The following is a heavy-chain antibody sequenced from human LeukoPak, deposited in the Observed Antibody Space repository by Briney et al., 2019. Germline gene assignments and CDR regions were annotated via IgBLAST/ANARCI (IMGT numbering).Heavy chain of an antibody. CDR2: INPTGGST. Sequence: ASVKVSCKASGYTFPSYFMHWVRQAPGQGLEWMGIINPTGGSTTYAQKFQGRVTMTRDTSTSTVYMELSSLRSDDTAVYYCARDGSSGWFDYWGQGTLVTVSS. CDR1: GYTFPSYF. D-gene: IGHD6-19*01. J-gene: IGHJ4*02. V-gene: IGHV1-46*01. CDR3: ARDGSSGWFDY.